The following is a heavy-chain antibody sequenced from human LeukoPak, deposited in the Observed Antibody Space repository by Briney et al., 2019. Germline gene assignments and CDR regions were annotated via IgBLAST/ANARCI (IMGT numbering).Heavy chain of an antibody. CDR1: GFTFSSYG. D-gene: IGHD4-17*01. CDR3: ARDYRMTTVPTGAFDF. J-gene: IGHJ3*01. CDR2: ISYDGSDK. V-gene: IGHV3-30*03. Sequence: GGSLRLSCAASGFTFSSYGMHWVRQAPGKGLKWVAFISYDGSDKYYTDSVKGRFTISRDNSKNTLYLQMNSLRVEDMGVYYCARDYRMTTVPTGAFDFWGQGTMVTVSS.